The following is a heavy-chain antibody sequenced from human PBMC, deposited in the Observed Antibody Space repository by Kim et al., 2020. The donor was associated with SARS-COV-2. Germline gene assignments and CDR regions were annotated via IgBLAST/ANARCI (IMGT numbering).Heavy chain of an antibody. CDR3: TRHSGTVD. J-gene: IGHJ4*02. CDR2: NSYAT. Sequence: NSYATAYAASVKGRFTISRDDSKNTAYLQMNSLKTEDTAVYYCTRHSGTVDWGQGTLVTVSS. V-gene: IGHV3-73*01. D-gene: IGHD3-10*01.